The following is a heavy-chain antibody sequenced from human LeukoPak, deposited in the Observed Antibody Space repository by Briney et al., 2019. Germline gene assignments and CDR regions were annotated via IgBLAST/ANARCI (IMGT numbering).Heavy chain of an antibody. V-gene: IGHV1-46*01. CDR1: GYTFTMYY. CDR2: INPSDGAT. CDR3: AREQRRGLSGSLGGLLASYYTYYYMDV. D-gene: IGHD1-26*01. J-gene: IGHJ6*03. Sequence: ASVKVSCKTSGYTFTMYYLHWVRQAPGQGLEWMGMINPSDGATTYAQKFQGRVSMTRDMSTTTVYMNLRSLRSEDTAFYFCAREQRRGLSGSLGGLLASYYTYYYMDVWGRGTTVTVS.